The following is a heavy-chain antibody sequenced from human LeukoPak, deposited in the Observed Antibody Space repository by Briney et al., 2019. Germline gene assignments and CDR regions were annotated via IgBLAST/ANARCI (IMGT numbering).Heavy chain of an antibody. CDR1: GGTFSNYA. CDR2: IIPILGIA. J-gene: IGHJ4*02. CDR3: AKGTRLLWFGAPTLGNPYYFDY. Sequence: GASAKVSCKASGGTFSNYAISWVRQAPGQGPEWMGRIIPILGIANYAQNFQGRVTISADRSTSTAYMELSSLRSEDTAVYYCAKGTRLLWFGAPTLGNPYYFDYWGQGTLVTVSS. V-gene: IGHV1-69*04. D-gene: IGHD3-10*01.